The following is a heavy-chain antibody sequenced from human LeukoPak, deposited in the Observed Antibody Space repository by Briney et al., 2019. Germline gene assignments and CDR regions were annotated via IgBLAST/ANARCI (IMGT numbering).Heavy chain of an antibody. J-gene: IGHJ4*02. CDR2: INPRDANT. V-gene: IGHV1-46*01. CDR3: SRELSGGYFDF. D-gene: IGHD2-15*01. CDR1: GYNFISYH. Sequence: ASVKVSCKASGYNFISYHMHWVRQAPGQGLEWMGMINPRDANTYYAQKFQGRVTITRDTATSTVHMELSSLRSEDTAMYYCSRELSGGYFDFWGQGSLVTVSS.